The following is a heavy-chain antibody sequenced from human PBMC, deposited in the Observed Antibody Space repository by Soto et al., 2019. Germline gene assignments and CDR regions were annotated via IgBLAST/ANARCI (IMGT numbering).Heavy chain of an antibody. D-gene: IGHD2-15*01. J-gene: IGHJ4*02. Sequence: GGSLRLSCAASGFTFSSYGMHWVRQAPGKGLEWVAVISYDGSNKYYADSVKGRFTISRDNSKNTLYLQMNSLRAEDTAVYYCANNLNCSGGSCLLNAFFDYWGQGTLVTVSS. CDR3: ANNLNCSGGSCLLNAFFDY. CDR2: ISYDGSNK. CDR1: GFTFSSYG. V-gene: IGHV3-30*18.